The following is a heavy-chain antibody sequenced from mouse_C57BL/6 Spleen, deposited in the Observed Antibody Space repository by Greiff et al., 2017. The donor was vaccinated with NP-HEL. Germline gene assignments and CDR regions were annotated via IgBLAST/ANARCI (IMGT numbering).Heavy chain of an antibody. CDR1: GYTFTSYW. CDR2: IDPSDSET. Sequence: VQLQQPGAELVRPGSSVKLSCKASGYTFTSYWMHWVKQRPIQGLEWIGNIDPSDSETHYNQKFKDKATLTVDKSSSTAYMQLSSLTSEDSAVYYCARSDGYSWFAYWGQGTLVTVSA. V-gene: IGHV1-52*01. J-gene: IGHJ3*01. CDR3: ARSDGYSWFAY. D-gene: IGHD2-3*01.